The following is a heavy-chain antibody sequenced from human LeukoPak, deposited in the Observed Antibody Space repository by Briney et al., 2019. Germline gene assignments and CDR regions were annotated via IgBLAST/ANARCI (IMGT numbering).Heavy chain of an antibody. J-gene: IGHJ5*02. CDR3: ARYGDHNWFDP. CDR2: ISSSSSTI. V-gene: IGHV3-48*01. Sequence: PGGSLRLSCAASGFTFSSYSMNWVRQAPGKELEWVSYISSSSSTIYYADSVKGRFTISRDNAKNSLYLQMNSLRAEDTAVYYCARYGDHNWFDPWGQGTLVTVSS. CDR1: GFTFSSYS. D-gene: IGHD4-17*01.